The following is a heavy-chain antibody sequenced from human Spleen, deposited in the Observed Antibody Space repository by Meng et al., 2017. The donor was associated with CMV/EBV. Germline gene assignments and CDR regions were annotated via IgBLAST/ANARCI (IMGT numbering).Heavy chain of an antibody. D-gene: IGHD2-21*02. Sequence: SETLSLTCAVYGGSFSGYYWSWIRQPPGKGLEWIGEINHSGSTNYNPSLKSRVTISVDTSKNQFSLKLSSVTAADTAVYYCARQGGNVVVTHFDYWGQGTLVTVSS. CDR2: INHSGST. CDR1: GGSFSGYY. V-gene: IGHV4-34*01. CDR3: ARQGGNVVVTHFDY. J-gene: IGHJ4*02.